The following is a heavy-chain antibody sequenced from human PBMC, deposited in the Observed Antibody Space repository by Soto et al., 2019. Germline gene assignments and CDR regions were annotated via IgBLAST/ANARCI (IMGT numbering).Heavy chain of an antibody. CDR1: GFTFSDYY. D-gene: IGHD6-19*01. CDR3: ARRLQWQLQPLDS. J-gene: IGHJ4*02. CDR2: INTLSSAI. Sequence: GGSLRLSCAGSGFTFSDYYMTWIRQAPGKGLEWVSYINTLSSAIYYADSVKGRFTISRDNAKNSLYLQMNSLRAEDTAVYYCARRLQWQLQPLDSWGRGTLVTVPS. V-gene: IGHV3-11*01.